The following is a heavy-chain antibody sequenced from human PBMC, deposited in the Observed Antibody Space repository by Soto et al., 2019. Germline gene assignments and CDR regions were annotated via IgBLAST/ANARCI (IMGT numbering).Heavy chain of an antibody. CDR1: GYTFTSYG. CDR2: ISADNGNT. CDR3: ARVPGGYYYYGMDV. Sequence: QVQLVQSGAEVKKPGASVKVSCNASGYTFTSYGISWVRQAPGQGLEGMGWISADNGNTNYAQKLQGRVTMTTDTSTSTAYMELRSLRSDDTAVYYCARVPGGYYYYGMDVWGQGTTVTVSS. J-gene: IGHJ6*02. D-gene: IGHD1-26*01. V-gene: IGHV1-18*01.